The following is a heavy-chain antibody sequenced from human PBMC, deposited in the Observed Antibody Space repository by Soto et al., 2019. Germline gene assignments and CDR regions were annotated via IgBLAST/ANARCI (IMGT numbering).Heavy chain of an antibody. Sequence: ESGGGLVTPGGSLRLSCAASAFTFSDYYMTWIRQAPGKGLEWVSYITSRGTTVYYADSVKGRFTISRDNTKNSLYLQMNSLRAEDTAVYYCARGSKGSSWFSASYHFDSWGQGTLVTVSS. D-gene: IGHD6-13*01. CDR1: AFTFSDYY. CDR3: ARGSKGSSWFSASYHFDS. V-gene: IGHV3-11*01. CDR2: ITSRGTTV. J-gene: IGHJ4*02.